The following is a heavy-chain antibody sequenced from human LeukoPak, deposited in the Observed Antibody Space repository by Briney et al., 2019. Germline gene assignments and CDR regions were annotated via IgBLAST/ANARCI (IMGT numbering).Heavy chain of an antibody. V-gene: IGHV4-61*01. CDR2: IYYSGRT. Sequence: PSETLSLTCTVSGVSVSSGSYYSSWIRQPPGKGLEWIGYIYYSGRTNYNPSLKSRVTISVDTSKNRFSLKVSSVTAADTAVYYCARVEVGYAPFDYWGQGTLVSVSS. D-gene: IGHD1-26*01. CDR3: ARVEVGYAPFDY. J-gene: IGHJ4*02. CDR1: GVSVSSGSYY.